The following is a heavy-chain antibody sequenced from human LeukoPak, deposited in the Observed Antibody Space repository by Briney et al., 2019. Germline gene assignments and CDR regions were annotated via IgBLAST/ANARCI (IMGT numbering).Heavy chain of an antibody. Sequence: ASVKVSCKASGGSFSTPGFSWVRQAPGHGLEWMGWISAYNGDTNSAQKLQDRVTMTTDTSTNTAYMELRSLRSDDTAFYYCARAPSFGDYGGDHWGQGTLVTVSS. V-gene: IGHV1-18*01. CDR2: ISAYNGDT. CDR3: ARAPSFGDYGGDH. J-gene: IGHJ4*02. CDR1: GGSFSTPG. D-gene: IGHD4-17*01.